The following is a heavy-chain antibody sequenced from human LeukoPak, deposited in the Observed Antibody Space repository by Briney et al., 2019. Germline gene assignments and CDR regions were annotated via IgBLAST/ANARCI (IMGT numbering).Heavy chain of an antibody. CDR3: AREGEGYFDY. CDR2: IKEGGSEK. CDR1: GFMFNKYW. V-gene: IGHV3-7*01. Sequence: GGSLRLSCAASGFMFNKYWMSWVRQAPGKGLEWVANIKEGGSEKYYVDSVKGRFTVSRDNTKNSLYLQMNSLRAEDTAVYYCAREGEGYFDYWGQGTLVTVSS. J-gene: IGHJ4*02.